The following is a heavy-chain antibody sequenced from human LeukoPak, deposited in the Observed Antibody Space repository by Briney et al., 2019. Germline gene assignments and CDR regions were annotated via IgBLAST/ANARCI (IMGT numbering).Heavy chain of an antibody. J-gene: IGHJ4*02. Sequence: SQTLSLTCTVSGGSISSGSYYWSWIRQPAGKGLEWIGRIYTSGSTNYNPSLKSRVTIPVDTSKNHFSLRLSSVTAADTAVYYCARGHSSSWYYFDYWGQGTLVTVSS. V-gene: IGHV4-61*02. CDR1: GGSISSGSYY. D-gene: IGHD6-13*01. CDR2: IYTSGST. CDR3: ARGHSSSWYYFDY.